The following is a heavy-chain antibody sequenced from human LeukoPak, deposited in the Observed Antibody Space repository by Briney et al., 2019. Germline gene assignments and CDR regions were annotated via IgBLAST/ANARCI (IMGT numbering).Heavy chain of an antibody. V-gene: IGHV3-21*01. CDR1: GFTFSSYA. D-gene: IGHD6-6*01. CDR2: ISSSSSYI. CDR3: ARASSSSAWFDP. J-gene: IGHJ5*02. Sequence: KAGGSLRLSCAASGFTFSSYAMSWVRQAPGKGLEWVSSISSSSSYIYYADSVKGRFTISRDNAKNSLYLQMNSLRAEDTAVYYCARASSSSAWFDPWGQGTLVTVSS.